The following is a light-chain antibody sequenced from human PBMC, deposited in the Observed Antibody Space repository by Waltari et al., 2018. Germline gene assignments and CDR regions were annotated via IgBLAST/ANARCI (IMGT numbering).Light chain of an antibody. J-gene: IGLJ2*01. CDR3: AVWDSDLNALL. CDR1: ASNIGLNA. Sequence: QSLLTQTPSMSEAPGQTVVISCSGRASNIGLNAFPRYQHVPRMAPNLPTFTNRVQSSGVPDRFSGTKFPASASLTISGLQPDDEATYYCAVWDSDLNALLFGGGTALTVL. V-gene: IGLV1-44*01. CDR2: TNR.